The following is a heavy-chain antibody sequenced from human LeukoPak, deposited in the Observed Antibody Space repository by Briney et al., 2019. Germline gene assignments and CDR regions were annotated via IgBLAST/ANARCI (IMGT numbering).Heavy chain of an antibody. J-gene: IGHJ4*02. V-gene: IGHV4-30-2*01. CDR3: ARDGRAGSLFAY. CDR1: GGSISSGGYS. D-gene: IGHD6-19*01. CDR2: IYHSGST. Sequence: NPSETLSLTCAVSGGSISSGGYSWSWIRQPPGKGLEWIGYIYHSGSTYYNPSLKSRVTISVDRSKNQFSLKLSSVTAADTAVYYCARDGRAGSLFAYWGQGTLVTVSS.